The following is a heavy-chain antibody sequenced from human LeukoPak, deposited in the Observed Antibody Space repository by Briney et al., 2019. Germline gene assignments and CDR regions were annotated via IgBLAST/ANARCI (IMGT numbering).Heavy chain of an antibody. V-gene: IGHV1-3*01. J-gene: IGHJ4*02. Sequence: ASVKVSFKASGYIFTNHAMHWVRQAPGQRLEWMGWINVGNGNTKYSEKFQDRVIISRDTSASIAYMELSSLRSEDTAVYFCARVTAESYSDSSGYYSYWGQGTLVTVSS. CDR3: ARVTAESYSDSSGYYSY. D-gene: IGHD3-22*01. CDR1: GYIFTNHA. CDR2: INVGNGNT.